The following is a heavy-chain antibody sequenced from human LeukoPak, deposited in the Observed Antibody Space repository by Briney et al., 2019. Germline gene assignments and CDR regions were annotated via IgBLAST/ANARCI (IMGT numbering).Heavy chain of an antibody. J-gene: IGHJ6*03. CDR1: GGSISSSSYY. Sequence: PSETLSLTCTVSGGSISSSSYYWGWIRQPPGKGLEWIGSIYYSGSTYYNPSLTSRVTISVDTSKDQFSLKLSSVTAADTAVYYCARHKDYYYSYMDVWGKGTTVTISS. CDR2: IYYSGST. CDR3: ARHKDYYYSYMDV. V-gene: IGHV4-39*01.